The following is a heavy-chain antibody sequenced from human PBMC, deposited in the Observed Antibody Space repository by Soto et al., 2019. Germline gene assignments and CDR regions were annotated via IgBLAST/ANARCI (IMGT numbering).Heavy chain of an antibody. D-gene: IGHD6-19*01. CDR1: GYTFTSYG. CDR2: INTKNGNT. J-gene: IGHJ4*02. V-gene: IGHV1-18*01. Sequence: QVYLVQSGAEVKKPGASVKVSCKASGYTFTSYGIIWVRQAPGQGLEWMGWINTKNGNTNYAQKLQGRVTMTTNTSTTTASMELRSLRKDDTAVYICARDQARYSNGWYYWGQGTLVTVSS. CDR3: ARDQARYSNGWYY.